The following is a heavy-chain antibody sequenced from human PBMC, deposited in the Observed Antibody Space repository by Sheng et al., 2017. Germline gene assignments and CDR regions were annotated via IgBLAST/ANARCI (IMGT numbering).Heavy chain of an antibody. CDR1: GYSISSGYY. CDR3: AREGGDIVVVVAALRGSVWFDP. Sequence: QVQLQESGPGLVKPSETLSLTCAVSGYSISSGYYWGWIRQPPGKGLEWIGSIYHSGSTYYNPSLKSRVTISLDTSKNQFSLKLSSVTAADTAVYYCAREGGDIVVVVAALRGSVWFDPWGQGTLVTVSS. J-gene: IGHJ5*02. V-gene: IGHV4-38-2*02. CDR2: IYHSGST. D-gene: IGHD2-15*01.